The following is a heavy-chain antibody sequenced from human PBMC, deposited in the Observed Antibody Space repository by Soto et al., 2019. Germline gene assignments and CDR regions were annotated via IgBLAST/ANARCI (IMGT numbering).Heavy chain of an antibody. J-gene: IGHJ5*02. CDR1: GYTFTGYY. CDR3: ARAGRPIVLRYFDWSSGRNWFDP. D-gene: IGHD3-9*01. CDR2: INPNSGGT. V-gene: IGHV1-2*04. Sequence: QVQLVQSGAEVTKPGASVKVSCKASGYTFTGYYMHWVRQAPGPGLEWLGWINPNSGGTNYAQKFQGWVTMTRETSISTAYMELSRLRSDDTAVYYCARAGRPIVLRYFDWSSGRNWFDPWGQGTLVTVSS.